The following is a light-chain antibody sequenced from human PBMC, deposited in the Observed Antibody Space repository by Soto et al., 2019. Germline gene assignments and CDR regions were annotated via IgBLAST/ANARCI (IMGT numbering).Light chain of an antibody. CDR3: QQYYNFPRT. J-gene: IGKJ1*01. CDR1: QSIFYSSNNRNY. V-gene: IGKV4-1*01. CDR2: WAS. Sequence: DIVMTESRDALNEILGDRATINLTSSQSIFYSSNNRNYLGWYQQRPGQPTKLLIYWASTRESGVPDRFSGSGSGTDSTLTISSLQTEDVALYYCQQYYNFPRTFGQGTKV.